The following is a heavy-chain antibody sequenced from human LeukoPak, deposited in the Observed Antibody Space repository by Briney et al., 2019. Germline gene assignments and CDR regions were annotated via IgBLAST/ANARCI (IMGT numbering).Heavy chain of an antibody. V-gene: IGHV4-4*02. Sequence: SETLSLTCAVSGGSISSSNWWSWVRQPPGKGLEWIGEIYHSGSTSYNPSLKSRVTISVDTSKNQFSLKLSSVTAADTAVYYCAKMFNADVYFEYWGQGILVTVSS. CDR3: AKMFNADVYFEY. D-gene: IGHD2-2*01. CDR1: GGSISSSNW. CDR2: IYHSGST. J-gene: IGHJ4*02.